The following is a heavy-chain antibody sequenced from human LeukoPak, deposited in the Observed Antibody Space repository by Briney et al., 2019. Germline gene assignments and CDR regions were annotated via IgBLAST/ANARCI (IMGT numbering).Heavy chain of an antibody. J-gene: IGHJ3*02. V-gene: IGHV1-69*13. D-gene: IGHD2-21*01. Sequence: SVKVSCKASGGTFSSYAISWVRQAPGQGLEWMGGIIPIFGTANYAQKFQGRVTITADESTSTAYMELSSLRSEDTAVYYCARVRYQVLVIAYDAFVIWGQGTMVTVSS. CDR2: IIPIFGTA. CDR3: ARVRYQVLVIAYDAFVI. CDR1: GGTFSSYA.